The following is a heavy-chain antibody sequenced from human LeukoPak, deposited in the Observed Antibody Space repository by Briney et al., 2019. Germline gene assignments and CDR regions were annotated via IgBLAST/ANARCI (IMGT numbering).Heavy chain of an antibody. V-gene: IGHV1-2*02. Sequence: GASVKVSCKASGYTFTGYYMHWVRQAPGQGLEWMGWINPNSGGTNYAQKFQGRVTMTRDTSISTAYMELSRLRSDDTAVYYCAREDGVTNGAFDIWGQGTMVTVSS. CDR1: GYTFTGYY. J-gene: IGHJ3*02. CDR2: INPNSGGT. D-gene: IGHD2-21*02. CDR3: AREDGVTNGAFDI.